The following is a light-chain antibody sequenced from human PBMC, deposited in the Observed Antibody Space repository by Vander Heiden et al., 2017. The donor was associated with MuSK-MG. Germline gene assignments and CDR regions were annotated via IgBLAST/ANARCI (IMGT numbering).Light chain of an antibody. CDR1: QSISSY. CDR2: AAS. V-gene: IGKV1-39*01. CDR3: QQSYSTPLYT. Sequence: DVQMTHSASSLSASVGDRVTITCRASQSISSYLNWYQQKPGKAPKLLIYAASSLQSGVPSRFSGSGSGTDFTLTISSLQPEDFATYYCQQSYSTPLYTFGQGTKPEIK. J-gene: IGKJ2*01.